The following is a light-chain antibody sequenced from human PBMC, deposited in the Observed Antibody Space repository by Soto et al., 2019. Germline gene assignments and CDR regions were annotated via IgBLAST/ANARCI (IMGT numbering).Light chain of an antibody. Sequence: DIQMTQSPSSLSASVVDRVTITCRASQSISNFLNWYQQRQGQVPKLLIYAASTLHTGVPSRFSGSGSGTDFTLTITSLQPEDFTTYYCQQSHSTPPTFGQGTKVDIK. CDR2: AAS. CDR3: QQSHSTPPT. V-gene: IGKV1-39*01. CDR1: QSISNF. J-gene: IGKJ1*01.